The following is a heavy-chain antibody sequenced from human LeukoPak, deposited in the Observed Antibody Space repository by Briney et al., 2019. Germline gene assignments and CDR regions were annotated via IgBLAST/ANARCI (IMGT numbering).Heavy chain of an antibody. D-gene: IGHD6-19*01. Sequence: SSETLSLTCTVSGGSISSSSYYWGWIRQPPGKGLEWIGSIYHSGSTYYNPSLKSRVTISVDTSKNQFSLKLSSVTAADTAVYYCARVDFGKGSGWYLGFDYWGQGTLVTVSS. CDR3: ARVDFGKGSGWYLGFDY. CDR2: IYHSGST. CDR1: GGSISSSSYY. V-gene: IGHV4-39*07. J-gene: IGHJ4*02.